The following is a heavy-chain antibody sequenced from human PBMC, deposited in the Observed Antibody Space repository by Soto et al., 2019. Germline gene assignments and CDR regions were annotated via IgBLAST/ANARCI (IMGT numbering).Heavy chain of an antibody. D-gene: IGHD2-15*01. V-gene: IGHV2-5*02. CDR2: IYWDDDK. Sequence: SGPKLLYPTHTLTITCTFLWFPLHYSEVGVGWIRQPPGKALEWLAFIYWDDDKRYSPSLKSSLTITKDTSKNQVVLAMTNMDPVDTATYYCAHLVVAGLTYYLDNWGQGTLVTLSS. J-gene: IGHJ4*02. CDR3: AHLVVAGLTYYLDN. CDR1: WFPLHYSEVG.